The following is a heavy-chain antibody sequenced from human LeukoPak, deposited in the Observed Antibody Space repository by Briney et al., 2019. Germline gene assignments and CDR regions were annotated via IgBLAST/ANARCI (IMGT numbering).Heavy chain of an antibody. CDR3: ARTWIQLWSYYYYMDV. CDR1: GFTVSSNY. D-gene: IGHD5-18*01. V-gene: IGHV3-66*01. CDR2: IYSGGTS. J-gene: IGHJ6*03. Sequence: GGSLRLSCEVSGFTVSSNYMSWVRQAPGKGLEWVSIIYSGGTSYYSDSVKGRFTISRDNSKNTLYLQMSSLRAEDTAVYYCARTWIQLWSYYYYMDVWGKGTTVTVSS.